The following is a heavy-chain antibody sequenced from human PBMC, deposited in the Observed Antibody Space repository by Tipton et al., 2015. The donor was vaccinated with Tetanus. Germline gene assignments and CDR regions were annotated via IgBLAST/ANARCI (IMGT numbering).Heavy chain of an antibody. CDR1: GGSFSGSY. D-gene: IGHD6-19*01. CDR2: VHPRGST. J-gene: IGHJ4*02. Sequence: LRLSCAVYGGSFSGSYWSWVRQPPGKGLEWIGEVHPRGSTNYNPSLKSRVTISLDTSKTHFYLNLSSVTAADTAVYYCARPIKQWLVPVDSWGQGPLVTVSS. V-gene: IGHV4-34*01. CDR3: ARPIKQWLVPVDS.